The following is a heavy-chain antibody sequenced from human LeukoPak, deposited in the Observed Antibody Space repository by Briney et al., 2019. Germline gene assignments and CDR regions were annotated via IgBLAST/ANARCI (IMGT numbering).Heavy chain of an antibody. Sequence: ASVKVSCKASGYTFTSYDINWVRQATGQGLEWMGWMNPNSGNTGYAQKFQGRVTMTRNTSISTAYMELSSLRSEDTAVYYCARVGYSGYDSRPVFNYWGQGTLVTVSS. CDR2: MNPNSGNT. CDR1: GYTFTSYD. CDR3: ARVGYSGYDSRPVFNY. D-gene: IGHD5-12*01. J-gene: IGHJ4*02. V-gene: IGHV1-8*01.